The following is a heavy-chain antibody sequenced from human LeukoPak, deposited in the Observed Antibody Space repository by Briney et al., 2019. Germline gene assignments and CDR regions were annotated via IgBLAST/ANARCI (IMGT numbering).Heavy chain of an antibody. CDR2: VSSDGSST. CDR3: AKMGFGG. D-gene: IGHD3-10*01. V-gene: IGHV3-74*01. CDR1: GFTFSTYW. J-gene: IGHJ4*02. Sequence: GGSLRLSCAASGFTFSTYWMHLVRQAPGKGPMWVSYVSSDGSSTGYADSVKGRFTISRDNAKNTLHLQMNSLRAEDTAVYYCAKMGFGGWGQGTLVTVPS.